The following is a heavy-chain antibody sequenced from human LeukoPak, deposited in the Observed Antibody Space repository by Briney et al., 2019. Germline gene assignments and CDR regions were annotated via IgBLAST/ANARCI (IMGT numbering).Heavy chain of an antibody. D-gene: IGHD3-22*01. Sequence: SVKASCKASGGTFSSYAISWVRQAPGQGLEWMGGIIPIFGTANYAQKFQGRVTITADESTSTAYMELSSLRSEDTAVYYCARVPSGYRDAFDIWGQGTMVTVSS. CDR3: ARVPSGYRDAFDI. CDR1: GGTFSSYA. V-gene: IGHV1-69*13. J-gene: IGHJ3*02. CDR2: IIPIFGTA.